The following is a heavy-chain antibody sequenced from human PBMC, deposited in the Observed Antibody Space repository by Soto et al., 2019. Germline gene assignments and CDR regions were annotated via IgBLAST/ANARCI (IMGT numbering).Heavy chain of an antibody. CDR2: IWHDESNK. CDR3: AREAGYENAVGQQLPNY. D-gene: IGHD6-13*01. J-gene: IGHJ4*02. Sequence: PGGSLGLSCAASGFTFSSYGMHWVRQAPGKGLEWVAGIWHDESNKYYAESVKGRFTISRDNSKNTLSLQMNSLRVEDTAVYYCAREAGYENAVGQQLPNYWGQGTLVTVSS. V-gene: IGHV3-33*08. CDR1: GFTFSSYG.